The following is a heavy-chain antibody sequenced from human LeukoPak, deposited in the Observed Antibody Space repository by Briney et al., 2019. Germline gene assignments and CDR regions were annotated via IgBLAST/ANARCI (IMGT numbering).Heavy chain of an antibody. CDR2: IYYSGST. J-gene: IGHJ5*02. V-gene: IGHV4-59*01. CDR1: GGSISSYY. Sequence: SETLSLTCTVSGGSISSYYWSWIRQPPGKGLEWIGYIYYSGSTNYNPSLKSRVTISVDTSKNQFSLKLSSVTAADTAVYYCAREGDDYGDYEWFDPWGQGTLVTVSP. D-gene: IGHD4-17*01. CDR3: AREGDDYGDYEWFDP.